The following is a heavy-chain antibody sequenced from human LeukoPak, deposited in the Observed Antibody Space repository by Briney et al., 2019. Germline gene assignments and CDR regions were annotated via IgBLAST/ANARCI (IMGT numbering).Heavy chain of an antibody. Sequence: PGGSLRLSCAASGFTLSTYTMNWVRQAPGQGLEWVSSISRSSNYKYYAGSVKGRFTISRDNAKNSLYLQMNSPRAEDTALYYCASSRYDSSGYYGIIGYWGQGTLVTVSS. V-gene: IGHV3-21*01. D-gene: IGHD3-22*01. J-gene: IGHJ4*02. CDR3: ASSRYDSSGYYGIIGY. CDR2: ISRSSNYK. CDR1: GFTLSTYT.